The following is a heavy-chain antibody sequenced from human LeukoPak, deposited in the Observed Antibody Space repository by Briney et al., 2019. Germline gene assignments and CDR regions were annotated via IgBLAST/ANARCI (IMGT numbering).Heavy chain of an antibody. J-gene: IGHJ6*02. CDR1: GFIFSNYA. V-gene: IGHV3-23*01. CDR3: AKDRLVGANRYGMDV. D-gene: IGHD1-26*01. CDR2: ISGSGGST. Sequence: PGGSLRLSCAASGFIFSNYAMSWVRQAPGKGLEWVSAISGSGGSTYYADSVKGRFTISRDNSKNTLYLQMNSLRAEDTAVYYCAKDRLVGANRYGMDVWGQGTTVTVSS.